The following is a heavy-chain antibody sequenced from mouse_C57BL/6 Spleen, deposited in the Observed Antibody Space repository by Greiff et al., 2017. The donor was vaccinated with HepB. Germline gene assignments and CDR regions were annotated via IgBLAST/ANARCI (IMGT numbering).Heavy chain of an antibody. CDR3: AREDYGNPHYYAMDY. CDR2: IYPGDGDT. J-gene: IGHJ4*01. CDR1: GYAFSSYW. Sequence: QVQLKESGAELVKPGASVKISCKASGYAFSSYWMNWVKQRPGKGLEWIGQIYPGDGDTNYNGKFKGKATLTADKSSSTAYMQLSSLTSEDSAVYFCAREDYGNPHYYAMDYWGQGTSVTVSS. V-gene: IGHV1-80*01. D-gene: IGHD2-1*01.